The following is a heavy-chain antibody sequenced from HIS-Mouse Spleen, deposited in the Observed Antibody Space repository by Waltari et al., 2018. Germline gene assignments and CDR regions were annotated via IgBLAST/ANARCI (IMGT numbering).Heavy chain of an antibody. CDR2: IYTSGST. CDR3: ARDFHDFWSGYYGGDKKHDAFDI. D-gene: IGHD3-3*01. CDR1: GGSISSYY. V-gene: IGHV4-4*07. Sequence: QVQLQESGPGLVKPSETLSLTCTVSGGSISSYYWSWIRQPAGKGLEWIGRIYTSGSTNYNPSLRSRGTMSVETSKNQFSRKLGSVTAADTAVYYCARDFHDFWSGYYGGDKKHDAFDIWGQGTMVTVSS. J-gene: IGHJ3*02.